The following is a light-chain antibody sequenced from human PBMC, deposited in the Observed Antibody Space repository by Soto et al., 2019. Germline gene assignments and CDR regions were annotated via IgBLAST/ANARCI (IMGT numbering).Light chain of an antibody. CDR3: QQYGSSPPWT. J-gene: IGKJ1*01. CDR2: GAS. Sequence: EIVLTQSPGTLSLSPGERATLSCRASQSVSSRYLAWYQQKPGQAPRLLIYGASSRATGIPDRFSGSGSGTDFTLNISRLESVDFAMYLCQQYGSSPPWTFGQGTKVDIK. V-gene: IGKV3-20*01. CDR1: QSVSSRY.